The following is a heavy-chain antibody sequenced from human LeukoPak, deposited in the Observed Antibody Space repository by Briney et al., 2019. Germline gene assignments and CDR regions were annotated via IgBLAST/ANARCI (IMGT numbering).Heavy chain of an antibody. CDR1: GYTFTSYG. CDR3: ARDGSGIRNDY. CDR2: INGYNGDT. Sequence: ASVKVSCKASGYTFTSYGFSWVRQAPGQALEWMGWINGYNGDTNYAQKFRGRVTVTTDTSTSTAYLELRTLRSDDTAVYYCARDGSGIRNDYWGQGTLVTVSS. V-gene: IGHV1-18*01. J-gene: IGHJ4*02. D-gene: IGHD3-10*01.